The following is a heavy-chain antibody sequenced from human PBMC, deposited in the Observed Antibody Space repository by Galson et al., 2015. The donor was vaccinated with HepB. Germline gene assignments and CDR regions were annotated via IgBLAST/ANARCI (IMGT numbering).Heavy chain of an antibody. D-gene: IGHD2-15*01. J-gene: IGHJ4*02. CDR3: ARRYCTGGSCYLDS. CDR1: GYTFTTYG. CDR2: INTYNGNT. V-gene: IGHV1-18*04. Sequence: SVKVSCKASGYTFTTYGISWVRQAPGQGLECLGWINTYNGNTNYAQKLQGRLTMTTDTSTSAVYMELRTLRSDDTAVYYCARRYCTGGSCYLDSWGQGTLITVSS.